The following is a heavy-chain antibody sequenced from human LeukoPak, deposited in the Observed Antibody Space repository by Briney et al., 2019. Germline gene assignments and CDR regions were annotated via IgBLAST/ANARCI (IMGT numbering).Heavy chain of an antibody. Sequence: PGGSLRLSCAASGFTFSSYSMNWVRQAPGKGLEWVSSISSSSSYIYYADSVKGRFTISRDNAKNSLYLQMNSLRAEDTALYYCAKDGGGYSYYGMDVWGQGTTVTVSS. CDR1: GFTFSSYS. J-gene: IGHJ6*02. CDR3: AKDGGGYSYYGMDV. V-gene: IGHV3-21*04. D-gene: IGHD5-12*01. CDR2: ISSSSSYI.